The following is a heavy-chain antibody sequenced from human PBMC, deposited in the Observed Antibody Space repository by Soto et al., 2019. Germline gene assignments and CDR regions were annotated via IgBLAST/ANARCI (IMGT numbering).Heavy chain of an antibody. J-gene: IGHJ4*02. CDR1: GYTFNNYW. Sequence: GESLKISCQASGYTFNNYWIAWVRQMPGKGLEWMRIIYPGDSYPRYRPPFEGSVTILADKSISTAYPACKSLKASDTRRYFCAREVAALQYGPVLDDWGQGTLVTVSS. D-gene: IGHD6-25*01. CDR2: IYPGDSYP. V-gene: IGHV5-51*01. CDR3: AREVAALQYGPVLDD.